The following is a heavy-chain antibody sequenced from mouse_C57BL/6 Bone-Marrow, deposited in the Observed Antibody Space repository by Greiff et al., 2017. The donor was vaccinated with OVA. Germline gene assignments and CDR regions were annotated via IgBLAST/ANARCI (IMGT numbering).Heavy chain of an antibody. Sequence: EVQLQQSGPELVKPGASVKISCTASGFTFTDYNMDWVKQSHGKSLEWIGDINPNNGGTIYNQKFKGKATVTVDKSSSTAYMQLRSLTSEDTAVYYCTRSDWLLYWYFDVWGTGTTVTVSS. CDR3: TRSDWLLYWYFDV. CDR1: GFTFTDYN. D-gene: IGHD2-3*01. V-gene: IGHV1-18*01. J-gene: IGHJ1*03. CDR2: INPNNGGT.